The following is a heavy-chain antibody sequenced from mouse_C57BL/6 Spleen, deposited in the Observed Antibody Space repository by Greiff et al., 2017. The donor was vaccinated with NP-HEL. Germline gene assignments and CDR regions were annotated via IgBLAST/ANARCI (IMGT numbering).Heavy chain of an antibody. J-gene: IGHJ4*01. CDR3: ARSIYYYGSSPYYYAMDY. V-gene: IGHV1-59*01. CDR1: GYTFTSYW. CDR2: IDPSDSYT. Sequence: QVQLQQPGAELVRPGTSVKLSCKASGYTFTSYWMHWVKQRPGQGLEWIGVIDPSDSYTNYNQKFKGKATLTVDTSSSTAYMQLSSLTSEDSAVYYCARSIYYYGSSPYYYAMDYWGQGTSVTVSS. D-gene: IGHD1-1*01.